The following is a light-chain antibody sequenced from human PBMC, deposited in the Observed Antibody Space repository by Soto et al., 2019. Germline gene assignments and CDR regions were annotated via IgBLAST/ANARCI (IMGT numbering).Light chain of an antibody. Sequence: AIQMTQSPSSLSASVGDRVTITCRASQGISNDLGWYQQKPGKAPKLLIYDASSLQSGVPSRFSGSGSGTAFTLTIISLQPQDFAAFYCLQEYNYPRTFGQGTRVEIK. CDR3: LQEYNYPRT. CDR1: QGISND. CDR2: DAS. J-gene: IGKJ1*01. V-gene: IGKV1-6*01.